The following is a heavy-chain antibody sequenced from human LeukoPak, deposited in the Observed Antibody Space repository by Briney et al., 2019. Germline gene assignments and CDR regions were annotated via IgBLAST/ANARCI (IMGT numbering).Heavy chain of an antibody. CDR3: ARDGSATIFGDYSYYMDV. CDR1: GGSINSGGYY. V-gene: IGHV4-31*03. CDR2: IYYSGST. Sequence: RSETLSLTCTASGGSINSGGYYWSWIRQPPGKGLEWIGYIYYSGSTYYNPSLKSRVTISIDTSKNQFSLKLSSATAADTAVYYCARDGSATIFGDYSYYMDVWGEGTTVNVSS. J-gene: IGHJ6*03. D-gene: IGHD3-3*01.